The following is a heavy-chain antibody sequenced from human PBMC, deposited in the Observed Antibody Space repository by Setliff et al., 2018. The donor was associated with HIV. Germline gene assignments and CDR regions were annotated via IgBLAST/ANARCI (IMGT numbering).Heavy chain of an antibody. D-gene: IGHD6-19*01. CDR2: VSDSGGST. CDR3: AKDKGSSGWSA. CDR1: GFAFSTYA. J-gene: IGHJ5*02. V-gene: IGHV3-23*01. Sequence: PGGSLRLSCAASGFAFSTYAMSWVRQAPGKGLEWVSAVSDSGGSTYYADSVKGRFTVSRDNSKYTLYLQMNSLRVEDTAVYYCAKDKGSSGWSAWGQGTLVTVSS.